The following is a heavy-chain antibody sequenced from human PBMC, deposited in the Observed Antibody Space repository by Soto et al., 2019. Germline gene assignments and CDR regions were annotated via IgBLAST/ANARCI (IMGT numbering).Heavy chain of an antibody. CDR2: IDNTGSA. D-gene: IGHD3-10*02. CDR1: GASVSTGVYY. V-gene: IGHV4-31*03. Sequence: ASETLSLTCTVSGASVSTGVYYWTWIRRHPGKGLEWIGYIDNTGSAYYNPSLTGRVDISVDTSKNQFSLNLQSLTAADTAFYYCAGAVSDFDVRRYRTSYFDQWGQGIQVTVSS. CDR3: AGAVSDFDVRRYRTSYFDQ. J-gene: IGHJ4*02.